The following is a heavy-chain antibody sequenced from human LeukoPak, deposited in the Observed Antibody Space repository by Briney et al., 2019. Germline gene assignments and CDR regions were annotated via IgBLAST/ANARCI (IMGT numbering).Heavy chain of an antibody. J-gene: IGHJ4*02. CDR2: IYSAGST. V-gene: IGHV3-66*01. Sequence: GGSLRLSCAASGFTVSSNFMSWVRQAPGKGLEWDSVIYSAGSTYYADSVKGRFTISRDNSKNTLYLQMNSLRPEDTAVYYCAKDQIVLMEYATFGDYWGQGTLVTVSS. D-gene: IGHD2-8*01. CDR1: GFTVSSNF. CDR3: AKDQIVLMEYATFGDY.